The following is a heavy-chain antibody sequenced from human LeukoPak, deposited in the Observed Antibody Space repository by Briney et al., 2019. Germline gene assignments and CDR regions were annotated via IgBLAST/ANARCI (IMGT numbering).Heavy chain of an antibody. CDR3: AKDPSHYYDSSHLDY. J-gene: IGHJ4*02. Sequence: GGSLRLSCAASGFTVSSYGMTWVRQAPGKGLEWVSSFSGTDGGTYYADSVKGRFTISRDNSKNTLYLQMNSLRAEDTAVYYCAKDPSHYYDSSHLDYWGQGTLVTVSS. D-gene: IGHD3-22*01. CDR1: GFTVSSYG. CDR2: FSGTDGGT. V-gene: IGHV3-23*01.